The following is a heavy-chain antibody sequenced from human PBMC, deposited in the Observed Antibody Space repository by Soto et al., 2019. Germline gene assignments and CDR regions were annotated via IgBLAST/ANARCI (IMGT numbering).Heavy chain of an antibody. CDR3: ARDRAEVLWFGELFPHYYYYGMDV. CDR2: ISSSGSTI. V-gene: IGHV3-11*01. CDR1: GFTFSDYY. J-gene: IGHJ6*02. Sequence: QVQLVESGGGLVKPGGSLRLSCAASGFTFSDYYMSWIRQAPGKGLEWVSYISSSGSTIYYADSVKGRFTISRDNAKNSLYLQMNSLRAEDTAVYYCARDRAEVLWFGELFPHYYYYGMDVWGQGTTVTVSS. D-gene: IGHD3-10*01.